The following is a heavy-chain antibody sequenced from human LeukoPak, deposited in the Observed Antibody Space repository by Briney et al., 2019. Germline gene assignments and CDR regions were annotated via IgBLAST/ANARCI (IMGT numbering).Heavy chain of an antibody. V-gene: IGHV3-33*08. D-gene: IGHD6-13*01. Sequence: GGSLRLSCAASGFTFSSYAMHWVRRAPGKGLEWVAVIWYDGSNKYYADSVKGRFTISRDNSKNTLYLQMNSLRAEDTAVYYCAREGSSWTNDYWGQGTLVTVSS. CDR3: AREGSSWTNDY. J-gene: IGHJ4*02. CDR1: GFTFSSYA. CDR2: IWYDGSNK.